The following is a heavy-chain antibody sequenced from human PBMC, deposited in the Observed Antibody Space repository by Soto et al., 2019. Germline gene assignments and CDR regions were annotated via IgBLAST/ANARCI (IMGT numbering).Heavy chain of an antibody. D-gene: IGHD1-26*01. Sequence: EVQLVESGGGLVQPGGSLRLSCAGSGFTFSDYYIDWVRQAPGKGLEWVGRSRDKGNSYSTDYAASVKGRFTVSRDASKYSMYLQMNSLKTEETALYYCTRSIVGTTSSDYWGQGTLVTVSS. V-gene: IGHV3-72*01. CDR2: SRDKGNSYST. J-gene: IGHJ4*02. CDR1: GFTFSDYY. CDR3: TRSIVGTTSSDY.